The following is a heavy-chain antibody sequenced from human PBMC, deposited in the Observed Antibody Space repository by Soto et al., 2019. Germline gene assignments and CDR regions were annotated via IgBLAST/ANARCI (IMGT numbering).Heavy chain of an antibody. Sequence: QVQLVQSGAEVKKPGASVRVSCKASGYTFTNYYIDWVRQAPGQGLEWMGIINPNGGSTTYVQKFQGRVTMTRDTSTSTVYMELSSLRSEDTAVYYCPRAAWTTVTNRLNDVFDVWGQGTMVTVS. J-gene: IGHJ3*01. CDR1: GYTFTNYY. D-gene: IGHD4-4*01. V-gene: IGHV1-46*03. CDR3: PRAAWTTVTNRLNDVFDV. CDR2: INPNGGST.